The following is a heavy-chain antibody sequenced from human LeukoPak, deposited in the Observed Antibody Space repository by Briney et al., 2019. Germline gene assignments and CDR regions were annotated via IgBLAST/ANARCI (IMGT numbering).Heavy chain of an antibody. D-gene: IGHD3-22*01. Sequence: GGSLRLSCAASGFTFSTYGMHWVRQAPGKGLEWVSYISSSSSTIYYADSVKGRFTISRDNAKNSLYLQMNSLRAEDTAVYYCARSTSGYYPFFDYWGQGTLVTVSS. CDR1: GFTFSTYG. CDR2: ISSSSSTI. J-gene: IGHJ4*02. CDR3: ARSTSGYYPFFDY. V-gene: IGHV3-48*04.